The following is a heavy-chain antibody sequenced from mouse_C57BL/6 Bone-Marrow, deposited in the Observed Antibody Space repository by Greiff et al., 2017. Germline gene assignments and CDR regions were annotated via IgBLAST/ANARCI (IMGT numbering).Heavy chain of an antibody. V-gene: IGHV1-55*01. D-gene: IGHD1-1*01. CDR1: GYTFTSYW. Sequence: QVQLQQPGAELVKPGASVKMSCKASGYTFTSYWITWVKQRPGQGLEWIGDIYPGSGSTNYNEKFKSKATLTVDTSSSTAYMQLSSLTSEDSAVYYCARSCNYGSSYWYFDVWGTGTTVTVSS. J-gene: IGHJ1*03. CDR2: IYPGSGST. CDR3: ARSCNYGSSYWYFDV.